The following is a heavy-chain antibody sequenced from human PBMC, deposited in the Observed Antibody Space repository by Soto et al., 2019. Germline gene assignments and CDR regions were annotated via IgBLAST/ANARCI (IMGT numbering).Heavy chain of an antibody. J-gene: IGHJ4*02. D-gene: IGHD4-4*01. CDR3: VSQRTTVITQVYFDY. Sequence: PSETLSLTCTVSGGSVTNSSYYWGWIRQSPGKGLEWIGSVYYRGRSYSKSSVKSRVTISVDTCKNQCSLNLNSVTASDTAVDFCVSQRTTVITQVYFDYWGPGALVTV. CDR1: GGSVTNSSYY. CDR2: VYYRGRS. V-gene: IGHV4-39*01.